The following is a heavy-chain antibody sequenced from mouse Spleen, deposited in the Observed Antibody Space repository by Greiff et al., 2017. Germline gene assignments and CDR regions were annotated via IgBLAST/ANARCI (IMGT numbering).Heavy chain of an antibody. CDR2: IYPRSGNT. CDR1: GYTFTSYG. J-gene: IGHJ2*01. V-gene: IGHV1-81*01. CDR3: ASIPY. Sequence: VQLQQSGAELARPGASVKLSCKASGYTFTSYGISWVKQRTGQGLEWIGEIYPRSGNTYYNEKFKGKATLTADKSSSTAYMELRSLTSEDSAVYFCASIPYWGQGTTLTVSS.